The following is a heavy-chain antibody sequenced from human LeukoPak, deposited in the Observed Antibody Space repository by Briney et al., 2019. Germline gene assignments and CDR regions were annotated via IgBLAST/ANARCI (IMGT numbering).Heavy chain of an antibody. CDR2: INPNSAGT. CDR3: ARGRELWFGEFYFDY. CDR1: GYTFTEYH. J-gene: IGHJ4*02. D-gene: IGHD3-10*01. Sequence: ASVKVSCKASGYTFTEYHMHCVRQAPGQGLEWMGWINPNSAGTNYAQKFQGRVTMTRDTSISTAYMELSRLRSDDTAVYYCARGRELWFGEFYFDYWGQGTLVTVSS. V-gene: IGHV1-2*02.